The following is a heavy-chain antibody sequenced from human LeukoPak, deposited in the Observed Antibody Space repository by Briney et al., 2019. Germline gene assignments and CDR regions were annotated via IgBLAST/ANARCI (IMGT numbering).Heavy chain of an antibody. V-gene: IGHV3-53*01. CDR2: IYSGGST. D-gene: IGHD3-9*01. CDR3: ARNSGYYDILTRYQPPYYFDY. CDR1: GFTVSSNY. J-gene: IGHJ4*02. Sequence: GGSLRLSCAASGFTVSSNYMSWVRQAPGKGLVWVSVIYSGGSTYYADSVKGRFTISRDNSKNTLYLQMNSLRAEDTAVYYCARNSGYYDILTRYQPPYYFDYWGQGTLVTVSS.